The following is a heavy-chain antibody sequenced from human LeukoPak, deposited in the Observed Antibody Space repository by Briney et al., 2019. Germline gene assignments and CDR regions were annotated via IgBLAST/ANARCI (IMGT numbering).Heavy chain of an antibody. D-gene: IGHD5-24*01. Sequence: SETLSLTCAVYGGSFSGYYWSWIRQPPGKGLQWIGEINHSGSTNYNPSLKSRVTISVHTSTNQFSLTLSSVTPADTAVYYCARGLVGRWLTNDYWGQGTLVTVSS. V-gene: IGHV4-34*01. J-gene: IGHJ4*02. CDR3: ARGLVGRWLTNDY. CDR1: GGSFSGYY. CDR2: INHSGST.